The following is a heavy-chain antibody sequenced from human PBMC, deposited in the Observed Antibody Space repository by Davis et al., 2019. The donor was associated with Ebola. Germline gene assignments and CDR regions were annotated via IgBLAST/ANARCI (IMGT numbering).Heavy chain of an antibody. CDR3: AVVGATVY. J-gene: IGHJ4*02. CDR2: ISSSSSYI. CDR1: GVTFRNYV. Sequence: GESLKISCAVSGVTFRNYVMSWVRQAPGKGLELGSSISSSSSYIYYADSVKGRFTISRDNAKNSLYLQMNSLRAEDTAVYYCAVVGATVYWGQGTLVTVSS. V-gene: IGHV3-21*01. D-gene: IGHD1-26*01.